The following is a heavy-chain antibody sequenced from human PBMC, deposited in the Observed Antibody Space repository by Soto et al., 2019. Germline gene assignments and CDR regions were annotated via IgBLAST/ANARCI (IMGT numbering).Heavy chain of an antibody. Sequence: PGGSLRLSCAASGFTFSSYAMSWVRQAPGKGLEWVSAISGSGGSTYYADSVKGRFTISRDNSKNTLYLQMNSLRAEDTAVYYCAKDMESIPFTFGGVIAQLDYWGQGTLVTVSS. CDR1: GFTFSSYA. V-gene: IGHV3-23*01. D-gene: IGHD3-16*02. CDR3: AKDMESIPFTFGGVIAQLDY. J-gene: IGHJ4*02. CDR2: ISGSGGST.